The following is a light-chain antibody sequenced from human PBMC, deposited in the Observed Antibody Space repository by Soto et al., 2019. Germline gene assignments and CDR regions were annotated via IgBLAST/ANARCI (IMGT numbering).Light chain of an antibody. CDR3: QQYDNLPLT. CDR2: DAS. J-gene: IGKJ5*01. Sequence: DMQITQTPSSLSSPVVDRVTITFQASQDISNYLNWYQQKPGKAPKLLIYDASNLETGVPSRFSGSGSGTDFTFTISSLQPEDIATYYCQQYDNLPLTFGQGTRLEI. CDR1: QDISNY. V-gene: IGKV1-33*01.